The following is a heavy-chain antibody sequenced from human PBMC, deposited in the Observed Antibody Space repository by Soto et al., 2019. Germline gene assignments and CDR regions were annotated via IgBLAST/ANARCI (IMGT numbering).Heavy chain of an antibody. D-gene: IGHD3-9*01. CDR3: ARNALTYDILTGYYNSGDFDY. Sequence: GESLKISCKGSGYSFTSYWIGWVRQMPGKGLEWMGIIYPGDSDTRYSPSFQGQVTISADKSINTAYLQWSSLKASDTAMYYCARNALTYDILTGYYNSGDFDYWGQGTLVT. V-gene: IGHV5-51*01. CDR2: IYPGDSDT. CDR1: GYSFTSYW. J-gene: IGHJ4*02.